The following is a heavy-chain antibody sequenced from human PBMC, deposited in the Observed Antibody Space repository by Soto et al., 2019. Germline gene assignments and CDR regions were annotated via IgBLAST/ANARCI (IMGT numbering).Heavy chain of an antibody. CDR3: ARSPPVIGANWFDP. D-gene: IGHD1-26*01. CDR2: TYYRSKWYN. V-gene: IGHV6-1*01. Sequence: QVQLQQSGPGLVKPSQTLSLTCAISGDSVSSDSAAWNWIRQSPSRGLEWLGRTYYRSKWYNDYALSVKSRITITPDTSTNQFSLQLKSVTPEDTAVYYCARSPPVIGANWFDPWGQGTLVTVSS. J-gene: IGHJ5*02. CDR1: GDSVSSDSAA.